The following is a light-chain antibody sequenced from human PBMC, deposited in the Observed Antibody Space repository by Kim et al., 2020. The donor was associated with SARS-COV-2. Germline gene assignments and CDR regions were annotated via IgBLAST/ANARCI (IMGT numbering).Light chain of an antibody. CDR2: GKN. Sequence: VGWGKTVRITCQGDSIRSDDSTWYQQKPGQAPILCIYGKNNRPSGIRDRCSGSSSGNTASLTITGTQAGDEADYYCNSRDSNNNVLFGGGTQLTVL. CDR1: SIRSDD. V-gene: IGLV3-19*01. CDR3: NSRDSNNNVL. J-gene: IGLJ2*01.